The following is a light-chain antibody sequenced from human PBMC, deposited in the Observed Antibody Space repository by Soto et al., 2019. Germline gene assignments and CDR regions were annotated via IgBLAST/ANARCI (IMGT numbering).Light chain of an antibody. CDR1: QNIRTY. CDR2: AAS. J-gene: IGKJ1*01. Sequence: DIKITEYPPVLYASVGGIVTITRGASQNIRTYLTWYQQKPGKAPTVLIYAASTLQRGVPSRFSGSTTGTDCTLTITGLQPEDSATYYFQQTLSVPRTFGLGTKVDIK. CDR3: QQTLSVPRT. V-gene: IGKV1-39*01.